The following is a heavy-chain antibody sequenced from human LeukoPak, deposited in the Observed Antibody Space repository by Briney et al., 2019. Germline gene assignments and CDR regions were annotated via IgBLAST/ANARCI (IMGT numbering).Heavy chain of an antibody. V-gene: IGHV3-23*01. CDR2: ISGSDGST. Sequence: PWGSLRLSCSASGFTFSSYAMGWVRQAPGKGLEWVSGISGSDGSTYYADSVKGRFTISRDNSKNTLYLQMSSLRVEDTAVYYCARDRGKLRYFDLWGQGTLLTVSS. CDR1: GFTFSSYA. CDR3: ARDRGKLRYFDL. D-gene: IGHD3-9*01. J-gene: IGHJ4*02.